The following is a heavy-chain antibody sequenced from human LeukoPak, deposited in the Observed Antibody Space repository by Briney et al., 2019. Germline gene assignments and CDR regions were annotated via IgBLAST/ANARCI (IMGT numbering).Heavy chain of an antibody. CDR3: AKGREWLEPSPENDAFDI. Sequence: PGRSLRLSCAASGFTFSSYGMHWVRQAPGKGLEWVAVISYDGSNKYYADSVKGRFTISRDNSKNTLYLQMNSLSAEDTAVYYCAKGREWLEPSPENDAFDIWGQGTMVTVSS. CDR1: GFTFSSYG. J-gene: IGHJ3*02. CDR2: ISYDGSNK. D-gene: IGHD6-19*01. V-gene: IGHV3-30*18.